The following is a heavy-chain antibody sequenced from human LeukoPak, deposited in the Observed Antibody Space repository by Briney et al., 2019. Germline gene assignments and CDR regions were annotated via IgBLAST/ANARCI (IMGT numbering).Heavy chain of an antibody. Sequence: SETLSLTCAVYGGSFSGYYWTWIRQPPGKGLEWIGDINHSDSTNYNPSLRSRVTISVDTSKNQFSLKLSSVTAADTAVYYCARLTDGQWLGYYFDYWGQGTLVTVSS. CDR1: GGSFSGYY. J-gene: IGHJ4*02. CDR2: INHSDST. D-gene: IGHD6-19*01. V-gene: IGHV4-34*01. CDR3: ARLTDGQWLGYYFDY.